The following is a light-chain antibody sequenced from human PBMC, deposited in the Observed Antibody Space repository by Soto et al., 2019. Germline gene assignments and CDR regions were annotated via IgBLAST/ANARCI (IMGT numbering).Light chain of an antibody. J-gene: IGKJ4*01. CDR1: QSVTSNA. CDR3: QQRSKWPLT. CDR2: GVS. V-gene: IGKV3D-20*02. Sequence: EIVLTQSSSTLSLSAGERATLSCGASQSVTSNALAWYQQKPGQAPRLLIYGVSSRATGIPDRFSGSWSGTDFTLTISSLETEDLAVYYCQQRSKWPLTFGGGTKVDIK.